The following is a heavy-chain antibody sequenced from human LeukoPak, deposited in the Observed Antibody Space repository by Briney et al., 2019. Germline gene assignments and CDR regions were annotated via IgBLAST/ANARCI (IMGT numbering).Heavy chain of an antibody. V-gene: IGHV3-48*03. D-gene: IGHD3-22*01. Sequence: GGSLRLSCAASGFTFSSYEMNWVRQAPGKGLEWVSYISSSGSTIYYADSVKGRFTISRDNAKNSLYLQMNSLRAEDTAVYYCVRDLYRIVVVPHYFDYWGQGTLVTVSS. CDR2: ISSSGSTI. J-gene: IGHJ4*02. CDR3: VRDLYRIVVVPHYFDY. CDR1: GFTFSSYE.